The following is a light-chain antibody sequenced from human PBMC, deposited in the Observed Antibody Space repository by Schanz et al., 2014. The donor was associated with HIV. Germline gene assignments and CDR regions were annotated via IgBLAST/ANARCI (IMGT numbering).Light chain of an antibody. CDR3: ATWDDSLKGWV. CDR1: NSNIGTTP. V-gene: IGLV1-44*01. Sequence: QSVLTQPPSASGTPGQRVTISCSGSNSNIGTTPANWYQQLPGTAPKLLIYSNDQRPSGVPDRFSGSQSGASASLAISGLQSEDEADFYCATWDDSLKGWVFGGGTKLTVL. J-gene: IGLJ3*02. CDR2: SND.